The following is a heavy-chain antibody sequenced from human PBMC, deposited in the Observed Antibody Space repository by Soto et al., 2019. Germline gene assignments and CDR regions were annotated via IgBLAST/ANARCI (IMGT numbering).Heavy chain of an antibody. J-gene: IGHJ5*02. D-gene: IGHD6-13*01. Sequence: SETLSLTCTVSGGSISSISYYWGWIRQPPGKGLEWIGSIYYSGSTYYNPSLKSRVTISVDTSKNQFSLKLSSVTAADTAVYYCARLPRIAAAGGGNWFDPWGQGTLVTVSS. V-gene: IGHV4-39*01. CDR1: GGSISSISYY. CDR2: IYYSGST. CDR3: ARLPRIAAAGGGNWFDP.